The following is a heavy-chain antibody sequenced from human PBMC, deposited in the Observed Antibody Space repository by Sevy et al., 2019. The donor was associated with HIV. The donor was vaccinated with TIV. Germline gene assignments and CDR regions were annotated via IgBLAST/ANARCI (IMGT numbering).Heavy chain of an antibody. CDR2: ISASGAST. V-gene: IGHV3-23*01. J-gene: IGHJ4*02. CDR1: GFTFTGYA. CDR3: AKDLGAGVWFGEGD. D-gene: IGHD3-10*01. Sequence: GGSLRLSCAASGFTFTGYAMSWVRQAPGKGLEWVSGISASGASTHDADSVKGRFTISRDNSKNTLHLQMNSLRGEDTAIYYCAKDLGAGVWFGEGDWGQGTLVTVSS.